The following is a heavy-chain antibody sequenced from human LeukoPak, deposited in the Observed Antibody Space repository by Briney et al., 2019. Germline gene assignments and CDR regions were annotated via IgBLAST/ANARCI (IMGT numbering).Heavy chain of an antibody. D-gene: IGHD2-21*01. CDR3: ARVGMISYSFDY. CDR2: ISWDGDNT. Sequence: GGSLRLSCAASGFTFDDYTMHWVRQAPGKGLEWVSLISWDGDNTYYADSVKGRFTISRDNAKNTLYLQMNSLRAEDTAVYYCARVGMISYSFDYWGQGTLVTVSS. J-gene: IGHJ4*02. V-gene: IGHV3-43*01. CDR1: GFTFDDYT.